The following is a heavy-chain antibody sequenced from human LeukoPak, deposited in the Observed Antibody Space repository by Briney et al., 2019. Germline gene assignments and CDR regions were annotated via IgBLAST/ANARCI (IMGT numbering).Heavy chain of an antibody. D-gene: IGHD2-15*01. CDR3: ARVLRYCSGGNCYSGGLGYMDV. CDR1: GFTFSDYN. CDR2: ISRSGSTK. J-gene: IGHJ6*03. V-gene: IGHV3-11*01. Sequence: GGSLRLSCAASGFTFSDYNMRWIRQAPGKRLEWVSSISRSGSTKYYADSVKGRFTISRDNDKNSLFLQMNSLRAEDTAVYYCARVLRYCSGGNCYSGGLGYMDVWGKGTTVTISS.